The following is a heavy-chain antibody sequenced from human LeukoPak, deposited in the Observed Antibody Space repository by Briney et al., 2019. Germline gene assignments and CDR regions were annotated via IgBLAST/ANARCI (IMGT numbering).Heavy chain of an antibody. Sequence: GGSLRLSCAASGFTFSSYGMHWVRQAPGKGLEWVAFIRYDGSNKYYADSVKGRFTISRDNSKNTLYLQMNSLRAEDTAVYCCAKDGVAGDYYYYYMDVWGKGTTVTVSS. J-gene: IGHJ6*03. V-gene: IGHV3-30*02. CDR1: GFTFSSYG. CDR3: AKDGVAGDYYYYYMDV. CDR2: IRYDGSNK. D-gene: IGHD6-19*01.